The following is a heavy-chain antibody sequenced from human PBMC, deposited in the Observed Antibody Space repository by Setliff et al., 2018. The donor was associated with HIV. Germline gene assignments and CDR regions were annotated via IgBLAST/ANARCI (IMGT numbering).Heavy chain of an antibody. J-gene: IGHJ3*02. CDR3: ARVRLTATRTRGAFDI. Sequence: LSLTCAVSGDSISSHYWSWIRQPPGKGLEWIGYIYYSGSTSYNPSLKSRVTISADTSKNHFSLKLNSVSAADTAVYYCARVRLTATRTRGAFDIWGHGTMVTVSS. D-gene: IGHD3-10*01. V-gene: IGHV4-59*11. CDR1: GDSISSHY. CDR2: IYYSGST.